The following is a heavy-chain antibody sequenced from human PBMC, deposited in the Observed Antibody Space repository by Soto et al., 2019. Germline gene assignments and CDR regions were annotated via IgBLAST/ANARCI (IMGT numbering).Heavy chain of an antibody. CDR2: INHGGST. D-gene: IGHD3-22*01. Sequence: QVQLQQWGAGLLKPSETLSLTCDVYGGSFSGYYWNWIRQPPGKGLEWIGEINHGGSTSYNPSLKSRVTISLDTSKNQFSLKLSSVTAADTSVYYCARGPEYYYGGSGYVDYWGQGALVTVSS. CDR3: ARGPEYYYGGSGYVDY. CDR1: GGSFSGYY. V-gene: IGHV4-34*01. J-gene: IGHJ4*02.